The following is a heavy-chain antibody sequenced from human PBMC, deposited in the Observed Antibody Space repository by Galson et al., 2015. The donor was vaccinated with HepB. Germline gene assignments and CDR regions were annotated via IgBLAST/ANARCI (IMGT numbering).Heavy chain of an antibody. CDR2: INTRSNYI. CDR1: GFTFNSYM. D-gene: IGHD3-10*01. J-gene: IGHJ4*02. CDR3: VRGGGDKPFEY. V-gene: IGHV3-21*01. Sequence: SLRLSCAASGFTFNSYMMNWVRQPPGKGLEWVSSINTRSNYIKYSDSVKGRFTISRDNAKNSLYLQMNSLRGEDTAVDYCVRGGGDKPFEYWGQGTLVTVSS.